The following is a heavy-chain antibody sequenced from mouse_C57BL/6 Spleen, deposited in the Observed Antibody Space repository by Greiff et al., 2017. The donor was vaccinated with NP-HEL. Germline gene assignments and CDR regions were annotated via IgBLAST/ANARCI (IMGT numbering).Heavy chain of an antibody. Sequence: VQLQQSGAELVRPGTSVKVSCTASGYAFTNYLIEWVKQRPGQGLEWIGVINPGSGGTNYNEKFKGKATLTADKSSSTSYMQLSSLTSEDSAVYFCARGGDNFDDWGQGTTLTVSS. CDR3: ARGGDNFDD. CDR2: INPGSGGT. J-gene: IGHJ2*01. D-gene: IGHD3-2*01. CDR1: GYAFTNYL. V-gene: IGHV1-54*01.